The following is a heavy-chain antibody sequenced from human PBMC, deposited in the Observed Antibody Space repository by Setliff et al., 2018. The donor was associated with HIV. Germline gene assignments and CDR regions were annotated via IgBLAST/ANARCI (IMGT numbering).Heavy chain of an antibody. J-gene: IGHJ4*02. D-gene: IGHD6-19*01. Sequence: PGGSLRLSCAASGFNFNNAWMSWVRQAPGKGLEWVGLIKSKTDGGTTDYAAPVKDRFTISRGDSKNTLYLQMNSLKSEDTAVYYCATVAHSSALDYWGQGTLVTVSS. CDR2: IKSKTDGGTT. V-gene: IGHV3-15*01. CDR1: GFNFNNAW. CDR3: ATVAHSSALDY.